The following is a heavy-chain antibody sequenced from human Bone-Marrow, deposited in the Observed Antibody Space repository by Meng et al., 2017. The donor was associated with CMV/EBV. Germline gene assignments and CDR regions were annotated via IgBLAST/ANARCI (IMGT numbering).Heavy chain of an antibody. Sequence: SVKVSCKASGFTFTSSAVQWVRQARGQRLEWIGWIVVGSGNTNYAQKFQERVTITRDMSTSTAYMELSSLRSEDTAVYYCARGYCSGGSCYWNYYYGMDVWGQGTTVTVSS. CDR3: ARGYCSGGSCYWNYYYGMDV. CDR1: GFTFTSSA. CDR2: IVVGSGNT. V-gene: IGHV1-58*01. D-gene: IGHD2-15*01. J-gene: IGHJ6*02.